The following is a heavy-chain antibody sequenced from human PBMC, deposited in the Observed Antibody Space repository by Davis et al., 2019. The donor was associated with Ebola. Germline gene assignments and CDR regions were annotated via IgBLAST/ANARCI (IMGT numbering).Heavy chain of an antibody. V-gene: IGHV1-3*01. J-gene: IGHJ6*03. D-gene: IGHD2-2*01. CDR3: ARDHVPADAYYYYYYMDV. CDR2: INAGNGNT. CDR1: GYTFTSYA. Sequence: ASVKVSCKASGYTFTSYAMHWVRQAPGQRLEWMGWINAGNGNTKYSQKFQGRVTITRDTSASTAYMELSSLRSEDTAVYYCARDHVPADAYYYYYYMDVWGKGTTVTVSS.